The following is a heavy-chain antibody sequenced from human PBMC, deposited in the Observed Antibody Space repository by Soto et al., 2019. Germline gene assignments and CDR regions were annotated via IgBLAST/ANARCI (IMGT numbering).Heavy chain of an antibody. J-gene: IGHJ6*02. D-gene: IGHD1-26*01. Sequence: GGSLRLSCAASGFTVSSNYMSWVRQAPGKGLEWVSVIYSGGSTYYADSVKGRFTISRDNSKNTLYLQMNSLRAEDTAVYYCARDGGATTFPYYYYGMDVWGQGTTVTVSS. CDR2: IYSGGST. CDR1: GFTVSSNY. CDR3: ARDGGATTFPYYYYGMDV. V-gene: IGHV3-53*01.